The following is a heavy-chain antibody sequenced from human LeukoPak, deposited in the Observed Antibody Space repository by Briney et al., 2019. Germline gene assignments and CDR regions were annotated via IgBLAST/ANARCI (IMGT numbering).Heavy chain of an antibody. CDR1: GGSISSSSYS. J-gene: IGHJ4*02. D-gene: IGHD2-2*01. CDR3: ARSFRDIVVVPAAMGY. V-gene: IGHV4-39*01. CDR2: IYYSGST. Sequence: SETLSLTCTVSGGSISSSSYSWGWIRQPPGKGLEWIGSIYYSGSTYYNPPLKSRVTISVDTSKNQFSLKLSSVTAADTAVYYCARSFRDIVVVPAAMGYWGQGTLVTVSS.